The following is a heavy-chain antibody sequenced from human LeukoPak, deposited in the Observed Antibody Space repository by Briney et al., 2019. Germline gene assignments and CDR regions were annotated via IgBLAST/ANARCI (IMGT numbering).Heavy chain of an antibody. D-gene: IGHD3-16*01. CDR1: GFTFSSYS. CDR2: ISSSSSYI. J-gene: IGHJ3*02. CDR3: ARDRGDERPAFDI. Sequence: GGSLRLSCAASGFTFSSYSMNWVRRAPGKGLEWVSSISSSSSYIYYADSVKGRFTISRDNAKNSLYLQMNSLRAEDTAVYYCARDRGDERPAFDIWGQGTMVTVSS. V-gene: IGHV3-21*01.